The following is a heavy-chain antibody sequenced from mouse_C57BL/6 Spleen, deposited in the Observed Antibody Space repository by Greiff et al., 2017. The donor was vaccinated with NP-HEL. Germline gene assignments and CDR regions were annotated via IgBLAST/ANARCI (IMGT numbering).Heavy chain of an antibody. CDR1: GYSITSGYY. CDR2: ISYDGSN. Sequence: DVQLQESGPGLVKPSQSLSLTCSVTGYSITSGYYWNWIRQFPGNKLEWMGYISYDGSNNYNPSLKNRISITRDTSKNQFFLKLNSVTTEDTATYYCASAHYDYDGFAYWGQGTLVTVSA. J-gene: IGHJ3*01. V-gene: IGHV3-6*01. D-gene: IGHD2-4*01. CDR3: ASAHYDYDGFAY.